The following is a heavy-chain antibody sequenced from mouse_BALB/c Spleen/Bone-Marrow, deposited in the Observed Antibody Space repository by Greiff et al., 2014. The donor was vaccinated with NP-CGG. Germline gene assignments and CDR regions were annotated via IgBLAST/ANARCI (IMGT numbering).Heavy chain of an antibody. CDR2: IRSKANNHAT. J-gene: IGHJ4*01. Sequence: DVKLVESGGGLVQPGGSMKLSCAVSGITFSDAWMDWVRQSPEKGLEWVAEIRSKANNHATYYAESVRGRFTISRDDSNSSVYLQMSSLGAEDTGIYYCTRRGYRAMDYWGQGTSVTVSS. D-gene: IGHD2-2*01. CDR3: TRRGYRAMDY. CDR1: GITFSDAW. V-gene: IGHV6-6*01.